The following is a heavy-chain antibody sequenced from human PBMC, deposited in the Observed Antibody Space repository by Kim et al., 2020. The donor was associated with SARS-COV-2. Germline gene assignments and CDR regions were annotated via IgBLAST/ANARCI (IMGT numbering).Heavy chain of an antibody. CDR3: ASEDHSASGSISRGFDS. CDR2: ISISSTII. D-gene: IGHD3-10*01. J-gene: IGHJ4*02. CDR1: GFTFSRYS. Sequence: GGSLRLSCAASGFTFSRYSMNWVRQAPGKGLEWLSYISISSTIIYYADSVKGRFTISRDNAKNSLYLQMNSLRAEDTAVYYCASEDHSASGSISRGFDSWGQGTLVTVSS. V-gene: IGHV3-48*04.